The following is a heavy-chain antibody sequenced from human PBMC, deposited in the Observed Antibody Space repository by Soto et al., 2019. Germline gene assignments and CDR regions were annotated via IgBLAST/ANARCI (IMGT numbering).Heavy chain of an antibody. D-gene: IGHD6-6*01. CDR2: TYYRSKWYN. V-gene: IGHV6-1*01. J-gene: IGHJ4*02. Sequence: PSQTLSLTCAISGDSVSSNSAAWNWIRQSPSRGLEWLGRTYYRSKWYNDYAVSVKSRITINPDTSKNQFSLQLNSVTPEDTAVYYCARDEYSSDALLGGFDYWGQGTLVTVSS. CDR1: GDSVSSNSAA. CDR3: ARDEYSSDALLGGFDY.